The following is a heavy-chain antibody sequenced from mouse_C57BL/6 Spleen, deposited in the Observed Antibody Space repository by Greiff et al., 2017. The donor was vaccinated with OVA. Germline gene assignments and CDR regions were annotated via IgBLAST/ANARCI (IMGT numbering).Heavy chain of an antibody. J-gene: IGHJ2*01. V-gene: IGHV2-2*01. CDR3: ARRSAYYSNCFDY. D-gene: IGHD2-5*01. CDR2: IWSGGST. CDR1: GFSLTSYG. Sequence: QVQLKQSGPGLVQPSQSLSITCTVSGFSLTSYGVHWVRQSPGKGLEWLGVIWSGGSTDYNAAFISRLSISKDNSKSQVFFKMNSLQADDTAIYYCARRSAYYSNCFDYWGQGTTLTVSS.